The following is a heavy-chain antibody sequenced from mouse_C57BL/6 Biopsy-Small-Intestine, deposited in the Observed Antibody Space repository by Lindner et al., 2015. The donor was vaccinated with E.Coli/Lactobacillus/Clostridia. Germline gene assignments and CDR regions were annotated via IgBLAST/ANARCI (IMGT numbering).Heavy chain of an antibody. CDR1: GYTFDRYG. J-gene: IGHJ1*01. CDR2: ITAYTGKT. D-gene: IGHD1-1*02. CDR3: ARDRSGTGREFDF. V-gene: IGHV1S61*01. Sequence: SVKVSCKPSGYTFDRYGIVWVRQAPGQGLQWMGRITAYTGKTNFAQKFLGRLTMTRDTSAGIAYMELKTLSEDDTAVYYCARDRSGTGREFDFWGPGTLVTVSS.